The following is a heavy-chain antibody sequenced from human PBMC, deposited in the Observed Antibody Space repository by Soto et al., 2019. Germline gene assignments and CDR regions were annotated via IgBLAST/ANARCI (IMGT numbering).Heavy chain of an antibody. CDR1: GFTFSSYE. D-gene: IGHD1-26*01. CDR3: ARVLYATWSSFDY. V-gene: IGHV3-48*03. Sequence: GGSLRLSCTASGFTFSSYEMSWVRQAPGKGLEWISYITSGGTTYYADSAKGRFTISRDNAKNSLYLHLNSLTAEDTAIYYCARVLYATWSSFDYWGQGTLVTVPQ. J-gene: IGHJ4*02. CDR2: ITSGGTT.